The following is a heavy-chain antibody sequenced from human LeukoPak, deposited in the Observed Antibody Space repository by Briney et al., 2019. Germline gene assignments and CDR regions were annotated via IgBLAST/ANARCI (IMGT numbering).Heavy chain of an antibody. V-gene: IGHV3-23*01. J-gene: IGHJ3*02. CDR2: ISGSGGST. Sequence: PGRSLRLSCAASGFTFSSYAMSWVRQAPGKGLEWVSAISGSGGSTHYADSVKGRFTISRDNSKNTLYLQMNSLRAEDTAVYYCARAFVGGSYRAFDIWGQGTMVTVSS. CDR1: GFTFSSYA. CDR3: ARAFVGGSYRAFDI. D-gene: IGHD1-26*01.